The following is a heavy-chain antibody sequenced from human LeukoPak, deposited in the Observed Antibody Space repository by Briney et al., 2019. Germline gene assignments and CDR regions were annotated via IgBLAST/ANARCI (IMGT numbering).Heavy chain of an antibody. CDR2: INPNSGGT. CDR3: ARNDYGDYGIDY. Sequence: GASVKVSCKASGYTFTGYYMRWVRQAPGQGLEWMGWINPNSGGTNYAQKFQGRVTMTRDTSISTAYMELSRLRSDDTAVYYCARNDYGDYGIDYWGQGTLVTVSS. CDR1: GYTFTGYY. J-gene: IGHJ4*02. D-gene: IGHD4-17*01. V-gene: IGHV1-2*02.